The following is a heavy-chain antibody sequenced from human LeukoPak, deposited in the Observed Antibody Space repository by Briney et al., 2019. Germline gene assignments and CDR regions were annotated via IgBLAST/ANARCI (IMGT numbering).Heavy chain of an antibody. D-gene: IGHD3-10*01. CDR1: GFTFSSYA. J-gene: IGHJ4*02. CDR2: ISGSGGST. Sequence: QSGGSLRLSCAASGFTFSSYAMSWVRQAPGKGLEWVSAISGSGGSTYYADSVKGRFTISRDNSKNTLYLQMNSLRAEDTAVYYCARQLLWFGESTFDYWGQGTLVTVSS. CDR3: ARQLLWFGESTFDY. V-gene: IGHV3-23*01.